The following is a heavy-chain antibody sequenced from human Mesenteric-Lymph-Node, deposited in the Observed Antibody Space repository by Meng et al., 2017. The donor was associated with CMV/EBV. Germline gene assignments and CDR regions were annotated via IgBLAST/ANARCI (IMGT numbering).Heavy chain of an antibody. J-gene: IGHJ4*02. CDR3: ARLWGAG. CDR1: GGTVTSYA. V-gene: IGHV1-69*05. D-gene: IGHD3-16*01. Sequence: SSVKVSCKASGGTVTSYAISWVRQAPGQGLEWMGGITPNFATAKYAQKFQGRVTIVTDESTSTGDMELSGLRPEDTAVYYCARLWGAGWGQGTLVTVSS. CDR2: ITPNFATA.